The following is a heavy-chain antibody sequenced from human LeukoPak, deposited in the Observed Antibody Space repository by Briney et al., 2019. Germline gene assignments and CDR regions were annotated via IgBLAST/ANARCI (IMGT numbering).Heavy chain of an antibody. CDR2: ISYDGSNK. J-gene: IGHJ6*03. V-gene: IGHV3-30*18. CDR3: AKERRASGSYYNRYYYYYMDV. Sequence: GGSLRLSCAASGFTFSSYGMHWVRQAPGKGLEWVAVISYDGSNKYYADSVKGRFTISRDNSKNTLYLQMNSLRAEDTAVYYCAKERRASGSYYNRYYYYYMDVWGKGTTVTVSS. D-gene: IGHD3-10*01. CDR1: GFTFSSYG.